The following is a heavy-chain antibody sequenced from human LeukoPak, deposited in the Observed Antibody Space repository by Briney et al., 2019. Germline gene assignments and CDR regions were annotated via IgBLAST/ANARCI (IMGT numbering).Heavy chain of an antibody. J-gene: IGHJ4*02. CDR2: ISWNSNII. D-gene: IGHD3-22*01. Sequence: GGSLRLSCAASGFTFDDYAMHWVRQAPGKGLEWVSGISWNSNIIGYADSVKGRFTISRDNSKNTLYLQMNSLRAEDTAVYYCARAAVVVRSYYFDYWGQGTLVTVSS. CDR3: ARAAVVVRSYYFDY. V-gene: IGHV3-9*01. CDR1: GFTFDDYA.